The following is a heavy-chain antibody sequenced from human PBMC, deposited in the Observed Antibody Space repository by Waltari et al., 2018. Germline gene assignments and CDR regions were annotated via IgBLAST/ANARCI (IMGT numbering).Heavy chain of an antibody. V-gene: IGHV4-4*02. Sequence: QVQLQESGPGLVNPSGTLSLTCAISGGSISNDNWWSWVRQPPGEGPEWIGEIYHSGSTHYNPSRQSRITISVDKSTNQFSLKLTSVTAADTAVYYCAEMGYYYFESWGQGTLVTVSS. J-gene: IGHJ4*02. CDR1: GGSISNDNW. D-gene: IGHD2-21*01. CDR2: IYHSGST. CDR3: AEMGYYYFES.